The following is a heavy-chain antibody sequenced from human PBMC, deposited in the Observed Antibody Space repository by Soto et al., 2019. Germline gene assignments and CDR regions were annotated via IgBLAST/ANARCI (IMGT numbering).Heavy chain of an antibody. V-gene: IGHV3-43*01. Sequence: GGSLRLSCAASGFTFDDYTMHWVRQAPGKGLEWVSLISWDGGSTYYADSVKGRFTISRDNSKNSLYLQMNSLRTEDTALYYCANSRGWPDDAFDIWGQGTMVTVSS. CDR1: GFTFDDYT. D-gene: IGHD6-19*01. CDR3: ANSRGWPDDAFDI. CDR2: ISWDGGST. J-gene: IGHJ3*02.